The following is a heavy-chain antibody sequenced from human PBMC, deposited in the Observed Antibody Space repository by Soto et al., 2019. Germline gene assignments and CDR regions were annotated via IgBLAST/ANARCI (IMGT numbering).Heavy chain of an antibody. V-gene: IGHV3-30-3*01. J-gene: IGHJ4*02. CDR3: ARVDCDFWSGYLY. CDR2: ISYDGSNK. D-gene: IGHD3-3*01. CDR1: GFTFSSYA. Sequence: QVQLVESGGGVVQPGRSLRLSCAASGFTFSSYAMHWVRQAPGKGLEWVAVISYDGSNKYYADSVKGRFTISRDNSKNTLYLQMNSLRAEDTAVYYCARVDCDFWSGYLYWGQGTLVTVSS.